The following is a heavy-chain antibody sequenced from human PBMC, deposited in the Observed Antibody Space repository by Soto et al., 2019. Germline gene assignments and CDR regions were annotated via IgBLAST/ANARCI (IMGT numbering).Heavy chain of an antibody. Sequence: QVQLVQSGAEVKKPGSSVKLSCKTSGGTFRNYAINWVRQAPGQGLEWMGGSIPVFGTANYAQTFQGRFTITADESTSPAYMELSSLRSEDTAVYYCAIPLPKQQLVRGAFDHWGQGTLVTVAS. V-gene: IGHV1-69*01. J-gene: IGHJ4*02. CDR2: SIPVFGTA. CDR3: AIPLPKQQLVRGAFDH. D-gene: IGHD6-13*01. CDR1: GGTFRNYA.